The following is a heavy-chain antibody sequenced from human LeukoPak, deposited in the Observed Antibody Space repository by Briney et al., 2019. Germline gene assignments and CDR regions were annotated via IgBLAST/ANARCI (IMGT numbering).Heavy chain of an antibody. Sequence: SGGSLRLSCAASGFTFSSYAMHWVRQAPGKGLEWVAVISYDGSNKYYADSVKGRFTISRDNSKNTLYLQMNSLRAEDTAVYYRAKIRQQWELLTDLDYWGQGTLVTVSS. CDR3: AKIRQQWELLTDLDY. CDR1: GFTFSSYA. CDR2: ISYDGSNK. V-gene: IGHV3-30-3*02. J-gene: IGHJ4*02. D-gene: IGHD1-26*01.